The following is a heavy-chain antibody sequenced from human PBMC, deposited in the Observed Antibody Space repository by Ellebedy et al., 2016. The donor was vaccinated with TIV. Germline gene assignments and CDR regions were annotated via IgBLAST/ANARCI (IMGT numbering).Heavy chain of an antibody. Sequence: MPSETLSLTCTVSGGSISSFYWSWIRQPPGKGLEWIGYIYYSGSTNYNPSLESRVTISVDTSKNQFSLKLSSVTAADTAVYYCAREGGAGTDFDYWGQGTLVTVSS. CDR2: IYYSGST. CDR1: GGSISSFY. J-gene: IGHJ4*02. CDR3: AREGGAGTDFDY. V-gene: IGHV4-59*01. D-gene: IGHD6-13*01.